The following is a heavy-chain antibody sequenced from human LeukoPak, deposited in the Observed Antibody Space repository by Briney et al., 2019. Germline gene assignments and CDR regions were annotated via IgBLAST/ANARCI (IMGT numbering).Heavy chain of an antibody. CDR3: AKGSCSGTSCYSDY. J-gene: IGHJ4*02. V-gene: IGHV3-23*01. CDR1: GFTFRSYA. D-gene: IGHD2-2*02. Sequence: GGSLRLSCAASGFTFRSYAMSWVRQAPGKGLEWVSAISGTGGSTYYAASVKGRFTISRDNSKNTLYLQMNSLSAEDTAIYYCAKGSCSGTSCYSDYWGQGTLVTVSS. CDR2: ISGTGGST.